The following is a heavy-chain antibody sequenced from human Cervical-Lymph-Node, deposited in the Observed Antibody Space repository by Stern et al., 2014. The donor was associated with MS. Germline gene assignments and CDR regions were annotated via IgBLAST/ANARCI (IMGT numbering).Heavy chain of an antibody. CDR3: ARQGYCTSNSCGVDY. D-gene: IGHD2-2*01. J-gene: IGHJ4*02. Sequence: EVQLVQSGPEVKKAGASLKISCKGSGYSFTSYWIAWVRQMPGKGLELMGIVYPGDSATRYSPSFQGQVTISADKSISTAYLQWSSLKASDTAMYYCARQGYCTSNSCGVDYWGQGTLVTVSS. CDR2: VYPGDSAT. V-gene: IGHV5-51*01. CDR1: GYSFTSYW.